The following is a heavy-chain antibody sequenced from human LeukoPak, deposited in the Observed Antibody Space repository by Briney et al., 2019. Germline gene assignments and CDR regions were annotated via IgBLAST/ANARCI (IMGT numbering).Heavy chain of an antibody. Sequence: PGGSLRLSCAASGFTFSSYWMSWVRQAPGKGLEWVANIKQDGSEKYYVDSVKGRFTISRDNAKNSLYLQMNSLRAEDTAVYYCAREHSSLLPGGRDYRGQGTLVTVSS. CDR1: GFTFSSYW. D-gene: IGHD6-13*01. J-gene: IGHJ4*02. V-gene: IGHV3-7*01. CDR2: IKQDGSEK. CDR3: AREHSSLLPGGRDY.